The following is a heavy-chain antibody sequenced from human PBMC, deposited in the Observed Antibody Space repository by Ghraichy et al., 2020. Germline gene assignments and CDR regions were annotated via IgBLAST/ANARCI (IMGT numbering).Heavy chain of an antibody. D-gene: IGHD6-19*01. CDR3: AKDVGGSGWSFFDY. CDR2: ISGSGGST. CDR1: GFTFTTYA. J-gene: IGHJ4*02. V-gene: IGHV3-23*01. Sequence: GGSLRLSCAASGFTFTTYAMNWVRQAPGKGLEWVSSISGSGGSTYYADSVKGRFTISRDNSKNSLYLQMNGLRAEDTATYYCAKDVGGSGWSFFDYWGQGTLVTVSS.